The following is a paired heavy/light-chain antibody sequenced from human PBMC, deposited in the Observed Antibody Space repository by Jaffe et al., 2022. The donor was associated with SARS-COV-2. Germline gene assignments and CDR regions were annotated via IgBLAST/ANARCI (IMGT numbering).Light chain of an antibody. J-gene: IGLJ3*02. CDR2: QDA. Sequence: SYEMTQPPSVSVSPGETASITCSGDKLGDKYAFWYQQKPGQSPVLVIYQDAKRPSGIPERFSGSNSGNTATLTISGTPPMDEADYYCQAWDSNTAVFGGGTKLTVL. V-gene: IGLV3-1*01. CDR1: KLGDKY. CDR3: QAWDSNTAV.
Heavy chain of an antibody. CDR3: AKGEVVASGYFDS. J-gene: IGHJ4*02. CDR2: INPNTGDT. V-gene: IGHV1-2*02. CDR1: GYTLTGYY. D-gene: IGHD3-22*01. Sequence: QVQLVQSGAEVKKPGASVKVSCKASGYTLTGYYMHWVRQAPGQGLEWMGWINPNTGDTNYPQKFQGRVTMTRDTSISTAYMELSRLRSDDTAVYFCAKGEVVASGYFDSWGQGTLVTVSS.